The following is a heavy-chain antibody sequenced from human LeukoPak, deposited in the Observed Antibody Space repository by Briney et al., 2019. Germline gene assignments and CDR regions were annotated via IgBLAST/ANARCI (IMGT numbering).Heavy chain of an antibody. CDR3: ARHIPYYYYYMDV. CDR1: GYSSTSYW. Sequence: GESLKISCKGSGYSSTSYWIGWVRQMPGKGLEWMGIIYPGDSDTRYSPFFQGQVTISADKSISTAYLQWSSLKASDTAMYYCARHIPYYYYYMDVWGKGTTVTVSS. J-gene: IGHJ6*03. V-gene: IGHV5-51*01. CDR2: IYPGDSDT.